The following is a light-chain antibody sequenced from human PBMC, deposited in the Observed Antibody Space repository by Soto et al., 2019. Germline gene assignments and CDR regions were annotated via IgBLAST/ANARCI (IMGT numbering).Light chain of an antibody. V-gene: IGKV3-20*01. J-gene: IGKJ1*01. CDR2: GAS. Sequence: IVLTHSPGPLSLSPGERATLSFRASQSVSNNYLAWYQQKPGQAPRLLIYGASNRATGIPDRFSGSGSGTDFTLTISRLEPEDFAVYYCQQYGSSGTFGQGTMVDVK. CDR3: QQYGSSGT. CDR1: QSVSNNY.